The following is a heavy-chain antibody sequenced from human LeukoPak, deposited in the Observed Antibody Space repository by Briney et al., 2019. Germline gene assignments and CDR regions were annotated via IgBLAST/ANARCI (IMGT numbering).Heavy chain of an antibody. J-gene: IGHJ4*02. Sequence: GESLKISCKGFGYSFTNYWVGWVRQMPGKGLEGMGVIYPSDSDTRYSPSFQGQVTISADKSISTAYLQWSSLKASDTAMYYCARSWVLHGGFDSWGQGTLVTVSS. CDR3: ARSWVLHGGFDS. V-gene: IGHV5-51*01. CDR2: IYPSDSDT. D-gene: IGHD1-26*01. CDR1: GYSFTNYW.